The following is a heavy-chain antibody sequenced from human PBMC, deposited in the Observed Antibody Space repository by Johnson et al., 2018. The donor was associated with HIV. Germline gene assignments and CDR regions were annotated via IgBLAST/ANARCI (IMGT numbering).Heavy chain of an antibody. D-gene: IGHD6-13*01. CDR3: ARLDEIAAAGTGDAFDI. CDR1: GFTFSPSS. Sequence: VQLVESGGNLVKPGGSLRLSCAASGFTFSPSSINWVRQPPGMGLEWVSGINWNGGSTGYADSVKGRFTISRDNAKNSLYLQLNRLRAEDTALYYCARLDEIAAAGTGDAFDIWGQGTMVTVSS. CDR2: INWNGGST. V-gene: IGHV3-20*04. J-gene: IGHJ3*02.